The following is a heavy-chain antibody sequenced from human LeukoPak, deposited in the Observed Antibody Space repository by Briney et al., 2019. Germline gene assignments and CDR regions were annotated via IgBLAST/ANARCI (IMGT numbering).Heavy chain of an antibody. V-gene: IGHV3-23*01. Sequence: GGSLRLSCAASGFTFSSYAMSWVRQAPGKGLEWVSAISGSGGSTYYADSVKGRLTISRDNSKNTLYLQMNSLRAEDTAVYYCAKFGSYYYGSGSHYWGQGTLVTVSS. CDR2: ISGSGGST. J-gene: IGHJ4*02. CDR3: AKFGSYYYGSGSHY. CDR1: GFTFSSYA. D-gene: IGHD3-10*01.